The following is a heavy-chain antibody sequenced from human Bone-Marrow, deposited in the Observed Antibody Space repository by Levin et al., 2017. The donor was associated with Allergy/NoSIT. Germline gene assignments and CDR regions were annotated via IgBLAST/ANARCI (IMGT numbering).Heavy chain of an antibody. J-gene: IGHJ3*02. CDR1: GYAFTGYF. Sequence: GESLKISCKASGSVSGYAFTGYFFHWVRQAPGQGLEWLGRINPNSGVTDYPPKFQGRVTVTRDTSISTAYMELTSLTSGYTALYYCARELGGDFGAYDIWGQGTMVIVSS. V-gene: IGHV1-2*06. CDR2: INPNSGVT. D-gene: IGHD2-21*02. CDR3: ARELGGDFGAYDI.